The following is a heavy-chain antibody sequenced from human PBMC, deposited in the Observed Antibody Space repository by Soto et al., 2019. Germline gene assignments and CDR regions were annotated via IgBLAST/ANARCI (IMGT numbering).Heavy chain of an antibody. Sequence: SETLSLTYTVSGGSISSSSYYWGWIRQPPGKGLEWIGSIYYSGSTYYNPSLKSRVTISVDTSKNQFSLKLSSVTAADTAVYYCARRGEVGATDYYYYYGMDVWGQGTTVTVSS. V-gene: IGHV4-39*01. D-gene: IGHD1-26*01. CDR1: GGSISSSSYY. J-gene: IGHJ6*02. CDR3: ARRGEVGATDYYYYYGMDV. CDR2: IYYSGST.